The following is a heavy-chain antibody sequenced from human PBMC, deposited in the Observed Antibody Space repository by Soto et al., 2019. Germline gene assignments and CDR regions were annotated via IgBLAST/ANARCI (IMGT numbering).Heavy chain of an antibody. CDR1: GFTFTSCG. J-gene: IGHJ4*02. D-gene: IGHD3-16*01. V-gene: IGHV3-23*01. CDR2: ISGFGDKT. Sequence: EVQLLESGGGLVQPGGSLRLSCAASGFTFTSCGLSWVRQASGKGLEWVSTISGFGDKTHYTDSVKGRFTISRDNSKNTLYLQMNSLRAEDTAVYYCAKGKGGRWGQGTLVTVSS. CDR3: AKGKGGR.